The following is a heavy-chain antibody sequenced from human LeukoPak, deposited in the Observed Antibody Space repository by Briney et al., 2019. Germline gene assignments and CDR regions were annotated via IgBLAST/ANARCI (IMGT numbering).Heavy chain of an antibody. Sequence: GGSLRLSCAASGFTFSSYSMNWVRQAPGKGLEWVSAISGSGGSTYYADSVKGRFTISRDNSKNTLYLQMNSLRAEDTAVYYCAKGFPRGSSWYYFDYWGQGTLVTVSS. CDR2: ISGSGGST. CDR1: GFTFSSYS. V-gene: IGHV3-23*01. D-gene: IGHD6-13*01. J-gene: IGHJ4*02. CDR3: AKGFPRGSSWYYFDY.